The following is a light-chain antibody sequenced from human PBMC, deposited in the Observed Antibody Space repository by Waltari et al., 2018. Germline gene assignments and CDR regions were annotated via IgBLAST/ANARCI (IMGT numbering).Light chain of an antibody. Sequence: QSALTQPASVSGSPGQSITISCSGTSADIWRYNLVAWYQQLPGNAPKLVVYEFTVRPSELSNRFSGSKSGNTASLTISGLQAEDEADYYCSSFESSRTWVFGGGTKLTVL. CDR2: EFT. V-gene: IGLV2-23*02. J-gene: IGLJ3*02. CDR3: SSFESSRTWV. CDR1: SADIWRYNL.